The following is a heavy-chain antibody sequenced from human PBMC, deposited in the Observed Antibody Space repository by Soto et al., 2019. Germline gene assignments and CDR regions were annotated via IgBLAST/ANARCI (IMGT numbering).Heavy chain of an antibody. CDR1: GGSISSYY. CDR3: ARGFSGLLWFGEFDNWFDP. Sequence: SETLSLTCTVSGGSISSYYWSWIRQPPGKGLEWIGYVYYTGTTNYNPSLESRVTISVDTSKNQFSLKLSSVTAADTAVYYCARGFSGLLWFGEFDNWFDPWGQGTLVTVS. CDR2: VYYTGTT. D-gene: IGHD3-10*01. V-gene: IGHV4-59*01. J-gene: IGHJ5*02.